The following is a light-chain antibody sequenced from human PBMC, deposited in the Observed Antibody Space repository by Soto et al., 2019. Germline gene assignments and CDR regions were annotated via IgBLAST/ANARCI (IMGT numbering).Light chain of an antibody. CDR1: QSVSSSY. V-gene: IGKV3-20*01. J-gene: IGKJ1*01. CDR3: QQYGSSRWT. Sequence: EIGLTHSACTLSLSPGERATLSCRASQSVSSSYLAWYQQKPGQAPRLLIYGASSRATGIPDRFSGSGSGTDFTLTISRLEPADFALYYCQQYGSSRWTFGQGTKVDIK. CDR2: GAS.